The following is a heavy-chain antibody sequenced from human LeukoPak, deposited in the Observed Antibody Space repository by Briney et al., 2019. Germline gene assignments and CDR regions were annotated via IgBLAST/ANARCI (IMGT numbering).Heavy chain of an antibody. Sequence: GGSLRLSCAVSGFTFTSYAMNWVRQAPGKGLEWVSAISGSGGSTYYADSVKGRFTISRDNSKNTLYLQMNSLRAEDTAVYYCAKGHIAIFGVVMGGGGCYFDYWGQGTLVTVSS. D-gene: IGHD3-3*01. CDR2: ISGSGGST. CDR3: AKGHIAIFGVVMGGGGCYFDY. V-gene: IGHV3-23*01. CDR1: GFTFTSYA. J-gene: IGHJ4*02.